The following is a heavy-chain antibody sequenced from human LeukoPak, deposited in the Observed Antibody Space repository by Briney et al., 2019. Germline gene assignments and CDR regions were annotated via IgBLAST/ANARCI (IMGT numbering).Heavy chain of an antibody. J-gene: IGHJ6*03. CDR3: ARGPSGPDYYYYYYMDV. Sequence: ASVKVSCKASGYTFTGYYMHWVRQAPGQGLEWMGWINPNSGGTNYAQKFQGRVTMTRDTSISTAYMELSSLRSEDTAVYYCARGPSGPDYYYYYYMDVWGKGTTVTVSS. CDR1: GYTFTGYY. V-gene: IGHV1-2*02. CDR2: INPNSGGT.